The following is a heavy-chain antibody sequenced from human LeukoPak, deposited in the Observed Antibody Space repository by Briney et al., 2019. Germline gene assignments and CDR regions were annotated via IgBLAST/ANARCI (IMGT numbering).Heavy chain of an antibody. D-gene: IGHD3-3*01. J-gene: IGHJ4*02. V-gene: IGHV3-48*03. CDR1: GFTFSSYE. CDR3: ARDGDFWSGYRSIDY. CDR2: ISSSGSTI. Sequence: QPGGSLRLSXAASGFTFSSYEMNWVRQAPGKGLEWVSYISSSGSTIYYADSVKGRFTISRDNAKNSLYLQMNSLRAEDTAVYYCARDGDFWSGYRSIDYWGQGTLVTVSS.